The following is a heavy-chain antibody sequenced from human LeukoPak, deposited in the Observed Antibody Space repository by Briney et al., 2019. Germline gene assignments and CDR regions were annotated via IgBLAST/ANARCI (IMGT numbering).Heavy chain of an antibody. CDR2: IYYSGST. CDR1: CGSISSSSYY. Sequence: SETLSLTCTGSCGSISSSSYYWGGIRQPPGNGLDGIGSIYYSGSTYYNPSLKSRVTISVDTSKNQFSLKVSSVTAADTAVYYCARRAYYDILTGYIDYWGQGTLVTVSS. J-gene: IGHJ4*02. CDR3: ARRAYYDILTGYIDY. V-gene: IGHV4-39*01. D-gene: IGHD3-9*01.